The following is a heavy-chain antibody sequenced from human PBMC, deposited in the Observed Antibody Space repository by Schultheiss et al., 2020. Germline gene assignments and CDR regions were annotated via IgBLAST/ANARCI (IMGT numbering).Heavy chain of an antibody. Sequence: GGSLRLSCAASGFTFSSYGMHWVRQAPGKGLEWVAVIWYDGSNKYYADSVKGRFTISRDNSKNTLYLQMNSLRAEDTAVYYCARAPLGPKWGTYYYYGMDVWGLGTTVTVSS. CDR1: GFTFSSYG. CDR3: ARAPLGPKWGTYYYYGMDV. CDR2: IWYDGSNK. V-gene: IGHV3-33*01. J-gene: IGHJ6*02. D-gene: IGHD3-16*01.